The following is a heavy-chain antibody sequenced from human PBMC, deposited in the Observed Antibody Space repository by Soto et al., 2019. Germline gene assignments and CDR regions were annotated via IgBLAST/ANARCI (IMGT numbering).Heavy chain of an antibody. CDR1: GLTFTNAW. Sequence: EVQLVESGGDLVKPGGSLRLPCVASGLTFTNAWMRWVRQAPWKGLEWIGRIKSSSDGGTTDYAAPVKGRFIISRDDSKKTVYLQMNSLKTEDTAVYYCTTDQLEGAFDIWGQGTMVTVSS. CDR3: TTDQLEGAFDI. D-gene: IGHD3-3*01. CDR2: IKSSSDGGTT. J-gene: IGHJ3*02. V-gene: IGHV3-15*01.